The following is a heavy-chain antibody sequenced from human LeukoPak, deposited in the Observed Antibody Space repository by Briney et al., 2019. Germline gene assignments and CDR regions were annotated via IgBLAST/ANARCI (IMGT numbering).Heavy chain of an antibody. CDR1: GYTFTNYY. V-gene: IGHV1-46*01. J-gene: IGHJ3*02. D-gene: IGHD2-2*01. Sequence: ASVKVSCKASGYTFTNYYIHWVRQAPGQGLECMGIINPSGSSTSYAQKFQGRVTMTRDMSTSTVYMELSSLRSEDTAVYYCARDVVVSADAFDIWGQGTMVTVSS. CDR2: INPSGSST. CDR3: ARDVVVSADAFDI.